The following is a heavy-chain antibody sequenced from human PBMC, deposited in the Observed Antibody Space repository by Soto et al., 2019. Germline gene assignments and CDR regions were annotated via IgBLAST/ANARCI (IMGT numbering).Heavy chain of an antibody. CDR2: IIPIFGTA. CDR1: GGTFSSYA. CDR3: ARCGDLMRDYYYYGMDV. J-gene: IGHJ6*02. D-gene: IGHD3-16*01. Sequence: SVKVSFNAAGGTFSSYAISWVRQAPGQGLEWMGGIIPIFGTANYAQKFRGRVTITADKSTSTAYMELSSLRSEDTAVYYCARCGDLMRDYYYYGMDVWGQGTTVTVSS. V-gene: IGHV1-69*06.